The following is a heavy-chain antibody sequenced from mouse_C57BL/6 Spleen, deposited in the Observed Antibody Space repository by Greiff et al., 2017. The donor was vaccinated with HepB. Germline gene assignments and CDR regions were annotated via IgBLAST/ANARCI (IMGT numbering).Heavy chain of an antibody. V-gene: IGHV1-52*01. J-gene: IGHJ2*01. CDR1: GYTFTSYW. CDR3: ARCGDYDYFDY. CDR2: IDPSDSET. Sequence: QVQLKQPGAELVMPGASVKLSCKASGYTFTSYWMHWVKQRPIQGLEWIGNIDPSDSETHYNQKFKDKATLTVDKSSSTAYMQLSSLTSEDSAVYYCARCGDYDYFDYWGKGTTLTVSS. D-gene: IGHD2-4*01.